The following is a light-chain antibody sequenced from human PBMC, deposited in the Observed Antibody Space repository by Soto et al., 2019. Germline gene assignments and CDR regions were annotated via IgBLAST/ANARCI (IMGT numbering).Light chain of an antibody. CDR3: QQYGSPPVT. V-gene: IGKV3-20*01. CDR1: QSATSSY. CDR2: GAS. Sequence: VLTLSPATLSVSTGERATLSCRASQSATSSYLAWYQQKPGQAPRLLIYGASSRATGIPDRFSGSGSGTDFILTISRLEPEDFAVYHCQQYGSPPVTFGEGTKVDIK. J-gene: IGKJ1*01.